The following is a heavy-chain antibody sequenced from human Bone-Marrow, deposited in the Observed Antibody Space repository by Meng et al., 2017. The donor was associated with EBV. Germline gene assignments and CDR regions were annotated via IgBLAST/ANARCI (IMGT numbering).Heavy chain of an antibody. CDR3: AKDLSGRFDP. CDR1: GFTFSSYG. J-gene: IGHJ5*02. CDR2: ISYDGSNK. D-gene: IGHD1-14*01. Sequence: VVVVESGGGVVQPGRSLRLSCAASGFTFSSYGMHWVRQAPGKGLEWVAVISYDGSNKYYADSVKGRFTISRDNSKNTLYLQMNSLKIEDTAVYYCAKDLSGRFDPWGQGTLVTVSS. V-gene: IGHV3-30*18.